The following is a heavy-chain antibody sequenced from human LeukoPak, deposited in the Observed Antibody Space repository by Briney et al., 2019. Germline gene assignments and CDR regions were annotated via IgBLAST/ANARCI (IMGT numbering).Heavy chain of an antibody. CDR3: AKRGIVIRAVIIIGFHKEAHYFDY. Sequence: GGSLRLSCAASGFTFSSYAMHWVRQAPGKGLEWVSGISDRGGSTNYADSVRGRFTISRDNSKNTLYLQMNSLRAEDTAVYFCAKRGIVIRAVIIIGFHKEAHYFDYWGQGTLVTVSS. CDR2: ISDRGGST. D-gene: IGHD3-10*01. V-gene: IGHV3-23*01. J-gene: IGHJ4*02. CDR1: GFTFSSYA.